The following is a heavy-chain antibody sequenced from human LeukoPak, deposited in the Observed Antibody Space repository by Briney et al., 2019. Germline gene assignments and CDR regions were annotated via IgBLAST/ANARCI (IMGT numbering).Heavy chain of an antibody. CDR2: ISGSGGGGNT. CDR1: GLTFSSYA. D-gene: IGHD7-27*01. CDR3: AKLTWGPELYFDC. Sequence: GGSLRLSCVASGLTFSSYAMSWVRQAPGKGLEWVSAISGSGGGGNTYYADSVKGRFTISRDNAKNTLYLQMNSLRAEDTAIYYCAKLTWGPELYFDCWGQGTLVTVSS. V-gene: IGHV3-23*01. J-gene: IGHJ4*02.